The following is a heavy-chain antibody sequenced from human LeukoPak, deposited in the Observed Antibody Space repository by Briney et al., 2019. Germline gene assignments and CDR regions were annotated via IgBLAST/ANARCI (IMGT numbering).Heavy chain of an antibody. CDR2: INPNSGGT. CDR1: GYTFTGYY. V-gene: IGHV1-2*02. Sequence: ASVKVSCKASGYTFTGYYMHWVRQAPGQGLEWMGWINPNSGGTNYAQKFQGRVTVTRDTSISTAYMELSRLRSDDTAVYYCARATRVHGGPKYGVYYYYYMDVWGKGTTVTVSS. CDR3: ARATRVHGGPKYGVYYYYYMDV. J-gene: IGHJ6*03. D-gene: IGHD4-23*01.